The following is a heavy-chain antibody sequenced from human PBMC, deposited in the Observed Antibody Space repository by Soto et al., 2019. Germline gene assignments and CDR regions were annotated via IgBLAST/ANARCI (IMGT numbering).Heavy chain of an antibody. Sequence: ASVKVSCKASGYTFTSYDINWVRQATGQGLEWMGWMNPNSGNTGYVQKFQGRVTMTRNTSISTAYMELSSLRSEDTAVYYCARSSSGSWYKIWGQGTLVAVSS. CDR2: MNPNSGNT. D-gene: IGHD6-13*01. J-gene: IGHJ4*02. V-gene: IGHV1-8*01. CDR1: GYTFTSYD. CDR3: ARSSSGSWYKI.